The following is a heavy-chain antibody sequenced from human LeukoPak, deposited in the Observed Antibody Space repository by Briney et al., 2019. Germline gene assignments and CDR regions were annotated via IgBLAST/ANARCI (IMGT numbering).Heavy chain of an antibody. CDR3: ARGYCSGGSCAGSLDY. CDR2: IDTAGDT. Sequence: QPGGSLRLSCAASGFTFSSYDMHWVRQVTGKGLEWVSAIDTAGDTFYPGSVKDRFTISRENAKNSLYLQMNSLRAGDTAVYYCARGYCSGGSCAGSLDYWGQGTLVTVSS. CDR1: GFTFSSYD. J-gene: IGHJ4*02. D-gene: IGHD2-15*01. V-gene: IGHV3-13*04.